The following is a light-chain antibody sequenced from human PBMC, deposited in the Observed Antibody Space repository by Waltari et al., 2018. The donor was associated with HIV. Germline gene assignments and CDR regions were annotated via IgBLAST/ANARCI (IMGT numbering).Light chain of an antibody. CDR2: STN. J-gene: IGLJ2*01. Sequence: QTVVTQEPSFSVSPGATVTLTCGLSSGSVHTTNYASWYQQIPGQAPLTLIHSTNTQSSGVPDRFSGSIRGNKAARTITGAKADDESDYDCVLNLGRGIVVFGGGTKLTVL. CDR3: VLNLGRGIVV. CDR1: SGSVHTTNY. V-gene: IGLV8-61*01.